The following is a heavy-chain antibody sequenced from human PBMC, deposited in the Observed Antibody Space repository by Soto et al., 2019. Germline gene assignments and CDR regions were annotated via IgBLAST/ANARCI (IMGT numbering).Heavy chain of an antibody. D-gene: IGHD1-1*01. V-gene: IGHV3-53*01. J-gene: IGHJ4*02. CDR1: GFSVNSNY. Sequence: PGGSLRLSCAASGFSVNSNYMTWVRQAPGKGLEWVSVIYTGDSTYYADSVKGRFTISRDNSKNTLYLQMNNLRAEDTAVYYCARGWQLDPIDYWGQGTLVTVSS. CDR3: ARGWQLDPIDY. CDR2: IYTGDST.